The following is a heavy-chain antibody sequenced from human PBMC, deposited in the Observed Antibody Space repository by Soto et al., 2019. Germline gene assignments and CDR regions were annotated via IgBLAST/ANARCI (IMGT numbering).Heavy chain of an antibody. CDR3: ARDIGVFPTPIEYFQH. D-gene: IGHD6-6*01. V-gene: IGHV1-69*12. CDR1: GGTFSSYA. Sequence: QVQLVQSGAEVKRRGSSVKVSCKASGGTFSSYAISWVRQAPGQGLEWMGGIIPIFGTANYAQKFQGRVTITADESTSTAYMELSSLRSEDTAVYYCARDIGVFPTPIEYFQHWGQGTLVTVSS. CDR2: IIPIFGTA. J-gene: IGHJ1*01.